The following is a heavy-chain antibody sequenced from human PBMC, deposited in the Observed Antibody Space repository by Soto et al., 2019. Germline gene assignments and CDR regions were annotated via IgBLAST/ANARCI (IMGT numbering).Heavy chain of an antibody. CDR3: ARDAAHYYDSSGPSDY. CDR2: IWYDGSNK. D-gene: IGHD3-22*01. CDR1: GFTFSSYG. V-gene: IGHV3-33*01. J-gene: IGHJ4*02. Sequence: GGSLRLSCAASGFTFSSYGMHWVRQAPGKGLEWVAVIWYDGSNKYYADSVKGRFTISRDNSKNTLYLQMNSLRAEDTAVYYCARDAAHYYDSSGPSDYWGQGTLVTVSS.